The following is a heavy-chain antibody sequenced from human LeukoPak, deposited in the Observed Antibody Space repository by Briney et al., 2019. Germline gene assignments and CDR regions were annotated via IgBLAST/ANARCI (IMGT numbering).Heavy chain of an antibody. D-gene: IGHD2-8*01. CDR2: INPNSGGT. CDR1: GYTFTGYY. CDR3: ASSYCTNGVCASYYYMDV. V-gene: IGHV1-2*02. Sequence: GASVKVSCKASGYTFTGYYMHWVRQAPGQGLEWMGWINPNSGGTNYAQKFQGRVTMTRDTSISTAYMELSRLRSDDTAVYSCASSYCTNGVCASYYYMDVWGKGTTVTVSS. J-gene: IGHJ6*03.